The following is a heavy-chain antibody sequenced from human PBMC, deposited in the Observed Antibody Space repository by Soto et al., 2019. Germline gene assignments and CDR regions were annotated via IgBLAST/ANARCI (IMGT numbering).Heavy chain of an antibody. CDR1: GFTFSSYA. CDR3: AKDDDDYTFDY. CDR2: ISVSGGTT. Sequence: GGSLRLSCAASGFTFSSYAMSWVRQAPGKGLEWVSGISVSGGTTYYADSVKGRFTISRDNSENTLYLQMNSVRAEDTAVYYCAKDDDDYTFDYWGQGTLVTVSS. D-gene: IGHD4-4*01. J-gene: IGHJ4*02. V-gene: IGHV3-23*01.